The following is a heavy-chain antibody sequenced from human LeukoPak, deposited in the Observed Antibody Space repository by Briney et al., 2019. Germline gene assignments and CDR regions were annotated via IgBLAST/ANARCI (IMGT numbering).Heavy chain of an antibody. CDR3: AREETNYDFWSGSMAGAFDI. CDR1: GYSFTSYW. J-gene: IGHJ3*02. V-gene: IGHV5-51*01. D-gene: IGHD3-3*01. CDR2: IYPGDSDT. Sequence: GESLKISCKGSGYSFTSYWIGWVRQMPGKGLEWMGIIYPGDSDTRYSPSFQGRVTISADKSISTAYLQWGSLKASDTAMYYCAREETNYDFWSGSMAGAFDIWGQGTMVTVSS.